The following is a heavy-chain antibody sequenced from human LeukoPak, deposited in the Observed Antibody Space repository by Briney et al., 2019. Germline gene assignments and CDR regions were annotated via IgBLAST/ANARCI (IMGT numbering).Heavy chain of an antibody. CDR2: MNPNSGNT. V-gene: IGHV1-8*01. CDR3: ARVRPYLQVKSFEY. J-gene: IGHJ4*02. Sequence: ASVKVSCKASGYTFTSYDINWVRRATGQGLEWMGWMNPNSGNTGYAQKFQGRVTMTRNTSISTAYMELSSLRSEDTAVYYCARVRPYLQVKSFEYWGQGTLVTVSS. CDR1: GYTFTSYD. D-gene: IGHD2-21*01.